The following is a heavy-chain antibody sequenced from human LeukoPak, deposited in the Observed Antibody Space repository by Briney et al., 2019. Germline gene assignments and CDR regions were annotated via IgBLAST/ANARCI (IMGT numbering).Heavy chain of an antibody. CDR1: GGTFSSYA. V-gene: IGHV1-69*13. CDR2: IIPIFGTA. CDR3: ASSSSGWYYFDY. D-gene: IGHD6-19*01. J-gene: IGHJ4*02. Sequence: SVKVSCKAPGGTFSSYAISWVRQAPGQGLEWMGGIIPIFGTANYAQKFQGRVTITADESTSTAYMELSSLRSEDTAVYYCASSSSGWYYFDYWGQGTLVTVSS.